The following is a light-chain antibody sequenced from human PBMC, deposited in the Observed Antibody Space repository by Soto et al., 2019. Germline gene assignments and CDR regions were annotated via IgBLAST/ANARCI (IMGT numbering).Light chain of an antibody. Sequence: DIQLTQSPSFLSASVGDRVTITCRASQGITNYLAWYQQKPGKAPKLLIYAASTLQSGVPSRFSGSGSGTEFTLTISSLQPEDFATYFCQQFNSYPALTFGGGTKVEIK. V-gene: IGKV1-9*01. CDR2: AAS. J-gene: IGKJ4*01. CDR1: QGITNY. CDR3: QQFNSYPALT.